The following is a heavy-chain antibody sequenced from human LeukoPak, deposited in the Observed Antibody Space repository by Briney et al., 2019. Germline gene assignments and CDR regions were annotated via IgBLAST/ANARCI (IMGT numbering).Heavy chain of an antibody. CDR1: GFTFTNHA. Sequence: GGSLRLSCAASGFTFTNHAMSWVRQPPGGGLEWVSGITGSGASTDYVDSVKGRFTVSRDNSKNTLYLQMNSLRAEDTAVYYCARGGTIRYYDSSGYEVPFDYWGQGTLVTVSS. CDR2: ITGSGAST. D-gene: IGHD3-22*01. V-gene: IGHV3-23*01. CDR3: ARGGTIRYYDSSGYEVPFDY. J-gene: IGHJ4*02.